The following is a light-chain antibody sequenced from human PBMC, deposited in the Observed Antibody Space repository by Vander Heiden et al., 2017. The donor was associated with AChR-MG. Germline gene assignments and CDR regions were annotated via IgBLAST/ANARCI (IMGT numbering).Light chain of an antibody. V-gene: IGKV1-8*01. Sequence: AIRITQSPSSLSASTGDRVTITCRASQGISSYLAWYQQKPGKAPNLLIYAASTLQSGVPSRFSGSGSGTDFTLTISFLQSEDFATYYCQQDDSYPITFGQRTRLEIK. J-gene: IGKJ5*01. CDR2: AAS. CDR1: QGISSY. CDR3: QQDDSYPIT.